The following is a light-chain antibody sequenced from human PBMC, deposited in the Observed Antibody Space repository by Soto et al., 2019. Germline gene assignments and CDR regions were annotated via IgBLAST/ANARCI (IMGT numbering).Light chain of an antibody. V-gene: IGKV4-1*01. CDR3: QQYYTTPLT. Sequence: DIVMTQSPDSLAVSLGERATINCKSSQSVLYTSSNNNYLAWYQQKAGQPPKLLIYWASTRESGVPDRFSGSGSGTDFTLTISSLQAEDVAVYYCQQYYTTPLTFGRGTKVEV. CDR2: WAS. J-gene: IGKJ1*01. CDR1: QSVLYTSSNNNY.